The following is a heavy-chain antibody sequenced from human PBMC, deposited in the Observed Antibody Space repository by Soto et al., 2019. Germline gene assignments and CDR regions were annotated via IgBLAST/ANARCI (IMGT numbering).Heavy chain of an antibody. D-gene: IGHD3-3*01. CDR2: ISAYNGNT. V-gene: IGHV1-18*01. Sequence: QVQLVQSGAEMKKPGASVKVSCKASGYTFTSYGISSVRQAPGQGLEWMGWISAYNGNTKYAQNLQDRVTMTTDTPTSTAYMELRSLRSDDTAVYYCERDRGDFGLVTGDWGQGTLVPVSS. J-gene: IGHJ4*02. CDR3: ERDRGDFGLVTGD. CDR1: GYTFTSYG.